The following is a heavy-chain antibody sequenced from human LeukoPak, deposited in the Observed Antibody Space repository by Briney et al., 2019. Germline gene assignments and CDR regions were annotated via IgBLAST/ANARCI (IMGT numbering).Heavy chain of an antibody. D-gene: IGHD3-9*01. J-gene: IGHJ4*02. CDR3: AREYYDISTGYYDFDY. Sequence: SETLSLTCAVSGGSISSSNWWSWVRQPPGKGLEWIGEIYHSGSTNYNPSLKSRVTISVDKSKNQFSLKLSSVTAADTAVYYCAREYYDISTGYYDFDYWGQGTLVTVSS. CDR2: IYHSGST. V-gene: IGHV4-4*02. CDR1: GGSISSSNW.